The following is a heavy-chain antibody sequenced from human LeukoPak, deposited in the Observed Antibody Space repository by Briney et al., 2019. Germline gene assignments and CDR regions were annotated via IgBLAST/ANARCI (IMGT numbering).Heavy chain of an antibody. CDR3: AKEKYSSSSELFFYIFDY. D-gene: IGHD6-6*01. V-gene: IGHV3-23*01. J-gene: IGHJ4*02. CDR1: RFTFSTYA. CDR2: ISGSGGST. Sequence: GGSLRLSCAASRFTFSTYAISWVRQAPGKGLEWVSGISGSGGSTNYADSVKGRFTISRDNSKNTLYPQMNSLRAEDTAVYYCAKEKYSSSSELFFYIFDYWGQGTLATVSS.